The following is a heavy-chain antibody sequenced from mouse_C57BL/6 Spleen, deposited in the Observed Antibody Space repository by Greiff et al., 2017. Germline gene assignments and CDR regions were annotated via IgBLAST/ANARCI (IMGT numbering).Heavy chain of an antibody. CDR1: GYAFSSSW. CDR3: ARYDYDSFDY. D-gene: IGHD2-4*01. J-gene: IGHJ2*01. CDR2: IYPGDGDT. Sequence: QVQLQQSGPELVKPGASVKISCKASGYAFSSSWLNWVKQRPGKGLEWIGRIYPGDGDTNYHGKFKGKATLTAAKSSITAYLQLSSLTSEDSAVYFCARYDYDSFDYWGQGTTLTVSS. V-gene: IGHV1-82*01.